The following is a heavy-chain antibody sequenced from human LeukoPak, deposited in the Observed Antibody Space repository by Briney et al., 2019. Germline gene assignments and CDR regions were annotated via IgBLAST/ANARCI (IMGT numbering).Heavy chain of an antibody. Sequence: SETLSLTCTVSGGSISSYYWSWIRQPPGKGLEWIGEINHSGSTNYNPSLKSRVTISVDTSKNQFSLKLSSVTAADTAVYYCARGRNHYYDSSGYYSVYNWFDPWGQGTLVTVSS. J-gene: IGHJ5*02. V-gene: IGHV4-34*01. D-gene: IGHD3-22*01. CDR3: ARGRNHYYDSSGYYSVYNWFDP. CDR2: INHSGST. CDR1: GGSISSYY.